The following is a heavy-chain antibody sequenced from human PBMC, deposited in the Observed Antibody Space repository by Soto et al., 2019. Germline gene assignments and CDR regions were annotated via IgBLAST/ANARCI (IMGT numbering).Heavy chain of an antibody. V-gene: IGHV4-59*01. J-gene: IGHJ6*02. Sequence: QVQLQESGPGLVKPSETLSLTCTVSGGSISSYSWSGIRQPPGKGLAWIGYIYYSGSTNYNPSLNSRVTIAVHTSKNEFSPTLSAVTAADTSVYYCARRGWYYYGLDVWGQWTTVTVSS. CDR3: ARRGWYYYGLDV. D-gene: IGHD2-15*01. CDR1: GGSISSYS. CDR2: IYYSGST.